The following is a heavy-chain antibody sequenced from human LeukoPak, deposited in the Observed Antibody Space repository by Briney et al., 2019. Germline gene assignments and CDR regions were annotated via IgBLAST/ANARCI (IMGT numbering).Heavy chain of an antibody. CDR3: ARGRGGFDL. Sequence: GESLRLPCAVSGFTFSAHSMTWVRQAPGKGLEWVATIMHDGSEKNYVDSVKGRFTIPRDNGFNLLYLQMNSLRAEDTAVYYCARGRGGFDLWGQGTLVTVSS. CDR2: IMHDGSEK. D-gene: IGHD3-10*01. CDR1: GFTFSAHS. J-gene: IGHJ4*02. V-gene: IGHV3-7*01.